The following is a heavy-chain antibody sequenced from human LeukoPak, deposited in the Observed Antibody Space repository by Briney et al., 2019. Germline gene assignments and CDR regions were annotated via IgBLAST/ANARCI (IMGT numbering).Heavy chain of an antibody. D-gene: IGHD3-22*01. V-gene: IGHV3-20*04. Sequence: GGSLRLSCAASGFTFDDYGMSWVRQAPGKGLEWVSGINWNGGSTGYADSVKGRFTISRDNDKNCLYLQMNRLRAEDTALYYCGRDPEGYYDSSGYYSPRYFDYWGQGTMVTVSS. CDR2: INWNGGST. J-gene: IGHJ4*02. CDR3: GRDPEGYYDSSGYYSPRYFDY. CDR1: GFTFDDYG.